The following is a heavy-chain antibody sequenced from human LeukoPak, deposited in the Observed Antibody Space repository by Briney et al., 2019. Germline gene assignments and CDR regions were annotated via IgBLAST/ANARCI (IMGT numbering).Heavy chain of an antibody. J-gene: IGHJ1*01. CDR1: GFTFSSYA. Sequence: PGGSLRLSCAASGFTFSSYAMRWVRQAPGKGLEWVSAISGSGGSTYYADSVKGRFTISRDNSKNTLYLQMNSLRAEDTAVYYCAKALYGSGSYPFQHWGQRTLVTVAS. CDR3: AKALYGSGSYPFQH. CDR2: ISGSGGST. D-gene: IGHD3-10*01. V-gene: IGHV3-23*01.